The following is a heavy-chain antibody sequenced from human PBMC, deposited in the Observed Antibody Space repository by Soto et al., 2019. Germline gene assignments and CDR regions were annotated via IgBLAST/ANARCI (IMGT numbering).Heavy chain of an antibody. CDR1: VVSVSSGSYD. J-gene: IGHJ4*02. V-gene: IGHV4-61*01. CDR3: ARDFFPGGEPTQF. CDR2: IYYSGST. Sequence: SEALSLTCTFSVVSVSSGSYDWSGLQQPPGKGLEWIGYIYYSGSTNYNPSLKSRVTISLDTSKNQFSLKLTSVTAADTAVYYCARDFFPGGEPTQFWGPGTLVTVSS. D-gene: IGHD2-15*01.